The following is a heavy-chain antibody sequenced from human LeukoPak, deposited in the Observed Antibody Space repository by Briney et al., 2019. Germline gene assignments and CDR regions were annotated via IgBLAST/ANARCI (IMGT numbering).Heavy chain of an antibody. J-gene: IGHJ4*02. CDR1: GFTFSDYY. CDR2: ISSSGSTI. V-gene: IGHV3-11*01. D-gene: IGHD6-13*01. Sequence: GGSLRLSCAASGFTFSDYYMSWIRQAPGKGLEWVSYISSSGSTIYYADSVKGRFTISSDNAKNSLYLQMNSLRAEDTAVYYCATIRGDSSSWYVGDYFDYWGQGTLVTVSS. CDR3: ATIRGDSSSWYVGDYFDY.